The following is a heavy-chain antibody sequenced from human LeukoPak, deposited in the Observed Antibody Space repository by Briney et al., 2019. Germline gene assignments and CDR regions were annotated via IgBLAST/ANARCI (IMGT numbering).Heavy chain of an antibody. CDR2: IYSSGST. V-gene: IGHV4-59*01. J-gene: IGHJ5*02. D-gene: IGHD3-10*01. CDR1: GGSISSYY. CDR3: ARDRHGSGSAHSFDP. Sequence: SETLSLTCAVSGGSISSYYWSWIRQPPGKGLEWIGYIYSSGSTNYNPSLKCRVTISVDTSKNQFSLKLSFVTAADTAVYYCARDRHGSGSAHSFDPWGQGTLVAVSS.